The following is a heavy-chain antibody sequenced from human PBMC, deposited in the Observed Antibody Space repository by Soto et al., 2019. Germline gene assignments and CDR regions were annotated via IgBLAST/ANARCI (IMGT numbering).Heavy chain of an antibody. CDR2: ISHDGNNK. CDR1: GYTFSGYG. J-gene: IGHJ3*02. V-gene: IGHV3-30*18. Sequence: PGGSLRLSCAASGYTFSGYGIHWVRQAPGKGLEWVAVISHDGNNKYYADSVKGRFTISRDNSKNTLYLQMNSLRAEDTAVYYCAKSPYGSGSYSLDAFDIWGQGTMVTVSS. D-gene: IGHD3-10*01. CDR3: AKSPYGSGSYSLDAFDI.